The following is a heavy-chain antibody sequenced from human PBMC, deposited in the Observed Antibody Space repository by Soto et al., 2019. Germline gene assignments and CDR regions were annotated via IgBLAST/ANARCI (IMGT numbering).Heavy chain of an antibody. D-gene: IGHD4-17*01. V-gene: IGHV3-21*01. CDR1: GFTFSSYS. CDR2: ISSSSIYI. Sequence: GGSLRLSCAASGFTFSSYSINWVRQAPGKGLEWVSSISSSSIYIYYADSVKGRFTISRDNAKNSLYLQMNSLRAEDTAVYYCARGGTTVTTYLYYGMDVCGQGTTVTVSS. J-gene: IGHJ6*02. CDR3: ARGGTTVTTYLYYGMDV.